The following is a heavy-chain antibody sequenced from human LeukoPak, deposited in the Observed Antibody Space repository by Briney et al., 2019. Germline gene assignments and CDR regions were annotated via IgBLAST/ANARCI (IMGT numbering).Heavy chain of an antibody. CDR2: ISSSSSYI. CDR3: AIERSGYHH. J-gene: IGHJ5*02. V-gene: IGHV3-21*01. CDR1: GFTFSSYS. Sequence: GGSLRLSCAASGFTFSSYSMNWVRQAPGKGLEWVSSISSSSSYIYYADSVKGRLTISRDNAKNSPYLQMNSLRAEDTAVYYCAIERSGYHHWGQGTLVTVSS. D-gene: IGHD3-3*01.